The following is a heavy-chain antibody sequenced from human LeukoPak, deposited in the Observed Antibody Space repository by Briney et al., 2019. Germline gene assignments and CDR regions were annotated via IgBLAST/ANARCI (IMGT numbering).Heavy chain of an antibody. J-gene: IGHJ4*02. CDR2: INHSGST. CDR3: AGPSSHGDYAPTDRIDY. CDR1: GGSFSGYY. V-gene: IGHV4-34*01. D-gene: IGHD4-17*01. Sequence: SETLSLTCAVYGGSFSGYYWSWIRQPPGKGLEWIGEINHSGSTSYNPSLKSRVTISVDTSKNQFSLKLSSVTAADTAVYYCAGPSSHGDYAPTDRIDYWGQGTLVTVSS.